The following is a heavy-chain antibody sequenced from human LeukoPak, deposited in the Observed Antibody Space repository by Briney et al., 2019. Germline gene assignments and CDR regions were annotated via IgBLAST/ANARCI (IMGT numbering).Heavy chain of an antibody. J-gene: IGHJ4*02. CDR3: AAAMVRGVITEFDY. Sequence: GASVKVSCKASGYTFTSYGISWVRQAPGQGLEWMGGIIPIFGTANYAQKFQGRVTITTDESTSTAYMELSSLRSEDTAVYYCAAAMVRGVITEFDYWGQGTLVTVSS. CDR1: GYTFTSYG. V-gene: IGHV1-69*05. D-gene: IGHD3-10*01. CDR2: IIPIFGTA.